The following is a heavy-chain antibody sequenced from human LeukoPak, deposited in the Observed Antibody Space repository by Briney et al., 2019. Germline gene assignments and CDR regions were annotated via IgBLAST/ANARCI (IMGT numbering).Heavy chain of an antibody. D-gene: IGHD1-26*01. Sequence: PGGSLRLSCAASGFTFSSYSMNWVRQAPGKGLEWVSSISSSSSHIYYADSVKGRFTISRDNAENSLYLQMNSLRVEDTAVYYCARDRGWGKGDSEWELPNHFDYWGQGTLVTVSS. CDR3: ARDRGWGKGDSEWELPNHFDY. J-gene: IGHJ4*02. V-gene: IGHV3-21*01. CDR2: ISSSSSHI. CDR1: GFTFSSYS.